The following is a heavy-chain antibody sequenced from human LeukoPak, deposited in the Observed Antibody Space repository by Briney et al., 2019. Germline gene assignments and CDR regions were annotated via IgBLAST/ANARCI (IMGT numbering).Heavy chain of an antibody. CDR1: GFTFSSYD. CDR2: IGTAGDT. D-gene: IGHD6-19*01. Sequence: GGSLRLSCAASGFTFSSYDMHRVRQATGKGLEWVSAIGTAGDTYYPGSVKGRFTISRENAKNSLYLQMNSLRAGDTAVYYCARKVGGSGWYYFDYWGQGTLVTVSS. V-gene: IGHV3-13*01. J-gene: IGHJ4*02. CDR3: ARKVGGSGWYYFDY.